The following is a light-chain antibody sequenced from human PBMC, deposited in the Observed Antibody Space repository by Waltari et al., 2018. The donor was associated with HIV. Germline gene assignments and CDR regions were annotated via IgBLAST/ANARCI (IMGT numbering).Light chain of an antibody. V-gene: IGLV1-36*01. CDR1: SNNIGDYA. CDR3: STWDYSLSHYV. J-gene: IGLJ1*01. Sequence: QSALTQEASVSGTVGQQVTLSCTGNSNNIGDYAVAWYQQISHGTPKTVIFGNALPSGIPDRFSGSKSGTTASLTISGLQPEDEADYFCSTWDYSLSHYVFGSGTKVTVL. CDR2: GNA.